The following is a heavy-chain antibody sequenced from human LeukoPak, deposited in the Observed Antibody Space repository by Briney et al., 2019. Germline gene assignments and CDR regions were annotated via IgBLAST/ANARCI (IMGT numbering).Heavy chain of an antibody. J-gene: IGHJ4*02. V-gene: IGHV4-39*01. CDR2: IHYSGST. CDR1: GGSISSNSHY. D-gene: IGHD2-21*01. CDR3: ARQEASVGDY. Sequence: SETLSLTCTVSGGSISSNSHYCAWIRQPPGKGLEWIGSIHYSGSTFYSPSLKSRVTISVDTSKNQFSLILTSVTASDTAVYYCARQEASVGDYWGQGILVTVSS.